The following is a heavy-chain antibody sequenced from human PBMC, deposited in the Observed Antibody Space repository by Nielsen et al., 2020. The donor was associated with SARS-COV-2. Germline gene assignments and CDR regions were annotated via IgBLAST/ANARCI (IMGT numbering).Heavy chain of an antibody. CDR1: GYSISSGYY. D-gene: IGHD3-10*01. CDR3: ARGPRGLYGSGSYYISRYYYYGMDV. J-gene: IGHJ6*02. CDR2: INHSGST. Sequence: SETLSLTCTVSGYSISSGYYWGWIRQPPGKGLEWIGEINHSGSTNYNPSLKSRVTISVDTSKNQFSLKLSSVTAADTAVYYCARGPRGLYGSGSYYISRYYYYGMDVWGQGTTVTVSS. V-gene: IGHV4-38-2*02.